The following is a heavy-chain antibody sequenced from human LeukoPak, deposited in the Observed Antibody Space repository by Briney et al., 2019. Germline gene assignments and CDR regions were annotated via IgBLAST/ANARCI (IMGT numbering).Heavy chain of an antibody. D-gene: IGHD6-19*01. CDR1: GYFISGDYY. J-gene: IGHJ4*02. V-gene: IGHV4-38-2*02. CDR2: IYHSGST. Sequence: SETLSLTCAVSGYFISGDYYWGWIRQPPGKGLEWIGNIYHSGSTYYNPSLKSRVTISVDTSKNQFSLKLNSVTAADTAVYYCARDLRIAVAGYYFDYWGQGTLVTVSS. CDR3: ARDLRIAVAGYYFDY.